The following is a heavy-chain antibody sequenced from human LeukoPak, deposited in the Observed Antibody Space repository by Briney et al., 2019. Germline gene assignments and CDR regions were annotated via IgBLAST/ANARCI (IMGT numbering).Heavy chain of an antibody. D-gene: IGHD2-2*01. Sequence: PSETLSLTCTVSGGSISSYYWSWIRQPPGKGLEWIGYIYYSGSTNYNPSLKSRVTISVDTSKNQFSLKLSSVTAADTAVYYCARAGFGIVVVPAARDYYYCYMDVWGKGTTVTVSS. J-gene: IGHJ6*03. CDR1: GGSISSYY. V-gene: IGHV4-59*01. CDR3: ARAGFGIVVVPAARDYYYCYMDV. CDR2: IYYSGST.